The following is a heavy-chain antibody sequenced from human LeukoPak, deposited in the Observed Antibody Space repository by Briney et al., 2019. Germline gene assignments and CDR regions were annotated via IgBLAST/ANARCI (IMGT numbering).Heavy chain of an antibody. D-gene: IGHD3-22*01. Sequence: GGSLRLSCAASGFTFDDYGMSWVRQAPGKGLEWVSGINWSGGSTGYADSVKGRFTISRDNAKNYLYLQMNSLSSEYTALYYCARGEYNYYDSSAYYYYFDCWGQGTLVTVSS. CDR3: ARGEYNYYDSSAYYYYFDC. J-gene: IGHJ4*02. CDR2: INWSGGST. CDR1: GFTFDDYG. V-gene: IGHV3-20*04.